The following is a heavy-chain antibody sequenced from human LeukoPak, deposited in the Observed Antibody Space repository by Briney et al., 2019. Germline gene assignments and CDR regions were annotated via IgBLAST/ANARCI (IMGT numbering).Heavy chain of an antibody. CDR1: GGSISSSSYY. CDR3: ARQRYYGSGSYSLNWFDP. J-gene: IGHJ5*02. CDR2: IYYSETT. D-gene: IGHD3-10*01. V-gene: IGHV4-39*01. Sequence: PSETLSLTCTVSGGSISSSSYYWGWIRQPPGKGLEWIGCIYYSETTYYNPSLKSRVTISVDTSKNQFSLRLSSVTAADTAVYYCARQRYYGSGSYSLNWFDPWGQGTLVTVSS.